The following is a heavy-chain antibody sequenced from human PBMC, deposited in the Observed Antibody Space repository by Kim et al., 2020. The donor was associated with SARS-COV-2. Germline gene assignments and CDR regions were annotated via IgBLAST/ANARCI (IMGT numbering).Heavy chain of an antibody. CDR3: ARDYLEKRIAATDTFDY. D-gene: IGHD6-13*01. J-gene: IGHJ4*02. Sequence: GGSLRLSCAASGFTFSSYSMNWVRQAPGKGLEWVSSISSSSGYIYYADSVKGRFTISRDNARNSLYLQMNSLRAEDTAVYYCARDYLEKRIAATDTFDYWGQGTLVTVSS. CDR2: ISSSSGYI. V-gene: IGHV3-21*01. CDR1: GFTFSSYS.